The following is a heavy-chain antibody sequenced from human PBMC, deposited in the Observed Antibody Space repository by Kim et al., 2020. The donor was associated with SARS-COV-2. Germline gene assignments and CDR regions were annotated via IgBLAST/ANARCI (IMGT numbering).Heavy chain of an antibody. CDR2: ISGSGGST. CDR1: GFTFSSYA. V-gene: IGHV3-23*01. Sequence: GGSLRLSCAASGFTFSSYAMSWVRQAPGKGLEWVSAISGSGGSTYYADSVKGRFTISRDNSKNTLYLQMNSLRDEDTAVYYCAKVTIDGSGSYDFDYWGQRTLVTVSS. CDR3: AKVTIDGSGSYDFDY. J-gene: IGHJ4*02. D-gene: IGHD3-10*01.